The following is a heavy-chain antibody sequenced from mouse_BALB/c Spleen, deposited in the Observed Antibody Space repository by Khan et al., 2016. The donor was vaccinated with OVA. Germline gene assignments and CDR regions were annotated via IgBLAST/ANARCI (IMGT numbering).Heavy chain of an antibody. Sequence: QVQLQESGPGLVAPSQSLSITCTTSGFSLTNYGVHWVRQRPGKGLEWIALICNDGTTNYTSIHKFRRTTTKNESKSPVFLKINRRQTNDTAFYFYARQPYDHYNLLAYWGQGTLVTVSA. V-gene: IGHV2-6-1*01. CDR1: GFSLTNYG. CDR3: ARQPYDHYNLLAY. J-gene: IGHJ4*01. D-gene: IGHD2-4*01. CDR2: ICNDGTT.